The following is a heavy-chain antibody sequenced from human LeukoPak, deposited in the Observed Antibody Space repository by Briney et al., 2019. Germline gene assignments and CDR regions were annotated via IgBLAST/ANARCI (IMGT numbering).Heavy chain of an antibody. Sequence: SQTLSLTCALSGDRVSRENTAWNWIRQSPSRGLEWLGRTYYKSKWYNDYALSVKSRLTIIPDTSKNHFSLQLNSVTPEDTAVYYCARDEGALNWWGQGTQVTVSS. J-gene: IGHJ4*02. D-gene: IGHD1-20*01. CDR1: GDRVSRENTA. V-gene: IGHV6-1*01. CDR3: ARDEGALNW. CDR2: TYYKSKWYN.